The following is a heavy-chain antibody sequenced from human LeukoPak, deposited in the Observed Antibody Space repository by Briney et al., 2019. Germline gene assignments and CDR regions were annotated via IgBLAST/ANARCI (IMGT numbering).Heavy chain of an antibody. V-gene: IGHV3-30*04. D-gene: IGHD6-6*01. CDR2: ISYDGSNK. CDR3: ARDKGIAARRRYYYYYYMDV. J-gene: IGHJ6*03. Sequence: PGGSLRLSCAASGFTFSSYAMHWVRQAPGKGLEWVAVISYDGSNKYYAGSVKGRFTISRDNSKKTLYLQMNSLRAEDTAVYYCARDKGIAARRRYYYYYYMDVWGKGTTVTVSS. CDR1: GFTFSSYA.